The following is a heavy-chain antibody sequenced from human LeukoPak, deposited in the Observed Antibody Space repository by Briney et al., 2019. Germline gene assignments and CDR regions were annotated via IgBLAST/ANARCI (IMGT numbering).Heavy chain of an antibody. CDR3: ARNFHRRLYDSSGYYPY. V-gene: IGHV3-21*01. CDR1: GFTFSNYT. J-gene: IGHJ4*02. Sequence: PGGSLRLSCAASGFTFSNYTMSWVRQAPGKGLEWVSSISSSSSYIYYADSVKGRFTISRDNAKNSLYLQMNSLRAEDTAVYYCARNFHRRLYDSSGYYPYWGQGTLVTVSS. CDR2: ISSSSSYI. D-gene: IGHD3-22*01.